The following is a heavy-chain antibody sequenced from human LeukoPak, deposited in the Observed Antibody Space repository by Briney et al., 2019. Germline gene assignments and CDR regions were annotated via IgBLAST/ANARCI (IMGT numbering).Heavy chain of an antibody. CDR2: ISSSSSYI. V-gene: IGHV3-21*01. Sequence: NPGGSLRLSCAASGFTFSSYSMNWVRQAPGKGLEWVSSISSSSSYIYYADSVKGRLTISRDNAKNSLYLQMNSLRAEDTAVYYCARDGGYYDFWSGYYTNWFDPWGQGTLVTVSS. CDR1: GFTFSSYS. D-gene: IGHD3-3*01. CDR3: ARDGGYYDFWSGYYTNWFDP. J-gene: IGHJ5*02.